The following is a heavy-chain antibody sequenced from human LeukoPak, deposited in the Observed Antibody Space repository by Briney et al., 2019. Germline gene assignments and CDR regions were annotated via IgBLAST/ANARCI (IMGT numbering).Heavy chain of an antibody. CDR1: GGTFSSYA. J-gene: IGHJ4*02. V-gene: IGHV1-69*05. CDR2: IIPIFGTA. Sequence: SVKVSCKASGGTFSSYAISWVRQAPGQGLEWMGGIIPIFGTANYAQKFQGRVTITTDESTSTAYMELSSLRSEDTAVYYCATSYYDFWSGLTGRWNFDYWGQGTLVTVSS. D-gene: IGHD3-3*01. CDR3: ATSYYDFWSGLTGRWNFDY.